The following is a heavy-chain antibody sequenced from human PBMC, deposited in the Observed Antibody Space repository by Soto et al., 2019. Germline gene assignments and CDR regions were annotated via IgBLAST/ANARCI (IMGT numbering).Heavy chain of an antibody. CDR1: GXTXXXXG. V-gene: IGHV3-30*03. J-gene: IGHJ5*02. Sequence: PGGSLRLSCAXSGXTXXXXGXHXXXXXQGKRLEWVAVISYDGSNKYYADSVKGRFTISRDNSKNTLYLQMNSLRAEDTAVYYCARNGDSSDYRGWFAPWGQGTLVAVSS. CDR3: ARNGDSSDYRGWFAP. D-gene: IGHD3-22*01. CDR2: ISYDGSNK.